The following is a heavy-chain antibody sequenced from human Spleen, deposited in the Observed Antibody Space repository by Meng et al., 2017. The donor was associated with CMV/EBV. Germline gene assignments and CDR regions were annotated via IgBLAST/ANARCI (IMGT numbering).Heavy chain of an antibody. CDR1: GFTFSSYG. D-gene: IGHD3-10*01. CDR2: IQYDGRIE. J-gene: IGHJ5*02. Sequence: GGSLRLSCAASGFTFSSYGMHWVRQVPGKGLEWVAFIQYDGRIEYHADSVKGRFTISRDNFRTTLYLQMNSLRPEDTAVYYCAKDINYYGSGISSNWFDPWGQGTLVTVS. CDR3: AKDINYYGSGISSNWFDP. V-gene: IGHV3-30*02.